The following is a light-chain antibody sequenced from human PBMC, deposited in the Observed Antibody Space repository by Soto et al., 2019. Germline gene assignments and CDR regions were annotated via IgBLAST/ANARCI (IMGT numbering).Light chain of an antibody. CDR3: QQRSNWPLT. CDR2: DAS. CDR1: QSVSSY. J-gene: IGKJ4*01. V-gene: IGKV3-11*01. Sequence: EIVLTQSPATLSLSTGERATLSCRASQSVSSYLAWYQQKPGQTPRLLIYDASTRATGIPARFSASGYGTDFTLTISSLEPEDFAVYYCQQRSNWPLTFGGGTKVEI.